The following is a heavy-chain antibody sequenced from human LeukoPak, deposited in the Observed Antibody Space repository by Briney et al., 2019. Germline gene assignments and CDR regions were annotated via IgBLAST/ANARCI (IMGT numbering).Heavy chain of an antibody. CDR3: AKDSDLSSSTWFDP. Sequence: GGSLRLSCAASGFTVSSNYMSWVRQAPGKGLEWVSVIYSGGSTYYADSVKGRFTISRDNSKNTLYLQMNSLRAEDTAVYYCAKDSDLSSSTWFDPWGQGTLVTVSS. J-gene: IGHJ5*02. D-gene: IGHD6-6*01. V-gene: IGHV3-66*01. CDR2: IYSGGST. CDR1: GFTVSSNY.